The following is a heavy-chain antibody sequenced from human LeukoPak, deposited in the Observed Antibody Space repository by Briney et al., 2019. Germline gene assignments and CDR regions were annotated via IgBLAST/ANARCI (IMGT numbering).Heavy chain of an antibody. D-gene: IGHD6-19*01. CDR1: GFTFSTFG. CDR3: VRYLSGWYYFDW. Sequence: GGSLRLSCAASGFTFSTFGMRWVRQAPGKGLEWVSTIPASGGNTYYADSVRGRFTISRDNSKNTLYLQINSLTAEDTAIYYCVRYLSGWYYFDWWGQGALVTVSS. J-gene: IGHJ4*02. V-gene: IGHV3-23*01. CDR2: IPASGGNT.